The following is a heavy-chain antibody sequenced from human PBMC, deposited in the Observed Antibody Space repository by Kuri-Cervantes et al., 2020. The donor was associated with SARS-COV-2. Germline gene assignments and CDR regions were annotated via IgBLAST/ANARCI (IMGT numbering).Heavy chain of an antibody. CDR3: AKGLNYYDSSGYET. CDR1: GFTFSSCF. Sequence: GGSLRLSCSASGFTFSSCFMLWVRQAPGKGLEHVSRISPNGGDTSYADSVKGRFTISRDNSKNTLYLQMNSLRAEDTAVYYCAKGLNYYDSSGYETWGQGTLVTVSS. V-gene: IGHV3-64*04. D-gene: IGHD3-22*01. J-gene: IGHJ5*02. CDR2: ISPNGGDT.